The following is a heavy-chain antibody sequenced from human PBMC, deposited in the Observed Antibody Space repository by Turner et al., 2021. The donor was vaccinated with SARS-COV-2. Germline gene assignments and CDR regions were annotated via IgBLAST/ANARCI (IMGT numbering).Heavy chain of an antibody. CDR1: GPTVSSNY. J-gene: IGHJ6*02. CDR3: ARDLGPYGMDV. V-gene: IGHV3-53*01. D-gene: IGHD3-10*01. CDR2: IYSGGSK. Sequence: EVQLVESGGGLFQPGGSLRLSCAASGPTVSSNYMGWVRQAPGKGLEWVSVIYSGGSKYYVDSVKGRFTISRDNSKNTLYLQMNSLRAEDTAVYYCARDLGPYGMDVWGQGTTVTVS.